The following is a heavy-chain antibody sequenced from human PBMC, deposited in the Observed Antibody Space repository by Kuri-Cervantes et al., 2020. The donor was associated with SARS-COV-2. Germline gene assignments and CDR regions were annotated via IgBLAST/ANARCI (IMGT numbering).Heavy chain of an antibody. CDR2: ISAYNGNT. CDR3: AMTYSSGWYVDAFDI. CDR1: GYTFTSYG. V-gene: IGHV1-18*01. Sequence: ASVKVSCKASGYTFTSYGISWVRQAPGQGLEWMGWISAYNGNTNYAQKLQGRVTMTTDTSTSTAYMELRSLRSGDTAVYYCAMTYSSGWYVDAFDIWGQGTMVTVSS. J-gene: IGHJ3*02. D-gene: IGHD6-19*01.